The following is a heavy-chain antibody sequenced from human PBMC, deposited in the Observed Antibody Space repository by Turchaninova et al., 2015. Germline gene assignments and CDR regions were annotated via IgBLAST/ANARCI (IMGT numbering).Heavy chain of an antibody. CDR1: GFSFSPSGVG. CDR2: VYWDDDK. Sequence: QLTLKESGPTLVTPTQTLTLTCTFSGFSFSPSGVGVGWIRQPPGKALEGLGLVYWDDDKRYRPSLKSRLTTTKDTSKNQVVLIMSNMDPVDTATYFCVHRRPRSDAFDIWGQGTMVTVSS. J-gene: IGHJ3*02. CDR3: VHRRPRSDAFDI. V-gene: IGHV2-5*02.